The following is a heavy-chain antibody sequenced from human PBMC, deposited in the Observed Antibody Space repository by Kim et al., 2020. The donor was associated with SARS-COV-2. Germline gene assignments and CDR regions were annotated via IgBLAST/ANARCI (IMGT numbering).Heavy chain of an antibody. Sequence: SETPSLTCAVYGGSFSGYYWSWIRQPPGKGLEWIGEINHSGSTNYNPSLKSRVTISVDTSKNQFSLKLSSVTAADTAVYYCARFLEWLSFFDIWGQGTMVTVSS. V-gene: IGHV4-34*01. CDR1: GGSFSGYY. J-gene: IGHJ3*02. CDR3: ARFLEWLSFFDI. CDR2: INHSGST. D-gene: IGHD3-3*01.